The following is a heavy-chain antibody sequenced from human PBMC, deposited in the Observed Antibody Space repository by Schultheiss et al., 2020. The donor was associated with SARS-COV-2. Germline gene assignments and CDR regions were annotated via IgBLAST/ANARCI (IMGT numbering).Heavy chain of an antibody. Sequence: SQTLSLTCTVSGGSISSYYWSWIRQPPGKGLEWIGYIYYSGSTNYNPSLKSRVIISVDTSKNQFSLKLSSVTAADTAVYYCARDPDERYCSSNNCYFHYGMDVWGQGTTVTVSS. CDR3: ARDPDERYCSSNNCYFHYGMDV. CDR1: GGSISSYY. J-gene: IGHJ6*02. D-gene: IGHD2-2*01. CDR2: IYYSGST. V-gene: IGHV4-59*12.